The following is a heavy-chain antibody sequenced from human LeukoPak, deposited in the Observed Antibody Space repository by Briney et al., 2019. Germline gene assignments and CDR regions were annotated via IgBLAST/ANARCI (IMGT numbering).Heavy chain of an antibody. D-gene: IGHD6-19*01. Sequence: PSETLSLTCAVYGGSFSGYYWSWIRQPPGKGLEWIGEINHSGSTNYNPSLKSQVTISVDTSKNQFSLKLSSVTAADTAVYYCARDGIAVAVAGFDYWGQGTLVTVSS. V-gene: IGHV4-34*01. CDR1: GGSFSGYY. J-gene: IGHJ4*02. CDR2: INHSGST. CDR3: ARDGIAVAVAGFDY.